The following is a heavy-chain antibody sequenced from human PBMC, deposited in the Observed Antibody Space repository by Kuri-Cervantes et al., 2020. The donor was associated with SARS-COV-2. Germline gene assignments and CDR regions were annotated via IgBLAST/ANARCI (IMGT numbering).Heavy chain of an antibody. CDR1: RFTFSSYG. CDR2: IRYDGSNK. CDR3: AKDQQRRYCSSTSCYFSGFDI. D-gene: IGHD2-2*01. J-gene: IGHJ3*02. V-gene: IGHV3-30*02. Sequence: GESLKISCAASRFTFSSYGMHWVRQAPGKGLEWVAFIRYDGSNKYYADSVKGRFTISRDNSKNTLYLQMNSLRAEDTAVYYCAKDQQRRYCSSTSCYFSGFDIWGQGTMVTV.